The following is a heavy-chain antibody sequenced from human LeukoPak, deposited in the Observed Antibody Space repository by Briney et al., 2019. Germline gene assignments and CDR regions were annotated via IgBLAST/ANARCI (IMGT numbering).Heavy chain of an antibody. Sequence: GGPLRLSCAASGFTFSSYGMHWVRQAPGKGLEWVAVISYDGSNKYYADSVRGRFTISRDNSKNTLYLQMNSLRAEDTAVYYCAKGSITIFGVVIPGVDYWGQGTLVTVSS. CDR3: AKGSITIFGVVIPGVDY. CDR1: GFTFSSYG. V-gene: IGHV3-30*18. CDR2: ISYDGSNK. J-gene: IGHJ4*02. D-gene: IGHD3-3*01.